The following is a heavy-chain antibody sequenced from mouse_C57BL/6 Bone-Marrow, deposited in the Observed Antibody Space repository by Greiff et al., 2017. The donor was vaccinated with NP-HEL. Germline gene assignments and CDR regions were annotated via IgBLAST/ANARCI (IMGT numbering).Heavy chain of an antibody. CDR2: INPSSGYT. CDR1: GYTFTSYW. D-gene: IGHD1-1*01. CDR3: ARDGSSYFWYFDV. V-gene: IGHV1-7*01. Sequence: QVQLQQSGAELAKPGASVKLSCKASGYTFTSYWMHWVQQRPGQGLEWIGYINPSSGYTKYNQKFKDKATLTADKSSRTAYMQLSSLTYEDSAVYYCARDGSSYFWYFDVWGTGTTVTVSS. J-gene: IGHJ1*03.